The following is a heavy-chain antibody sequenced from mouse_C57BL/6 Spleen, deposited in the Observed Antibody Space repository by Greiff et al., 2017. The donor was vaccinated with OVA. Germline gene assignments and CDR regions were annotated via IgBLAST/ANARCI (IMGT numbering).Heavy chain of an antibody. D-gene: IGHD4-1*01. CDR3: ARGGSLGDAMDY. CDR2: IDPSDSYT. CDR1: GYTFTSYW. Sequence: QVQLQQPWAELVRPGTSVKLSCKASGYTFTSYWMHWVKQRPGQGLEWIGVIDPSDSYTNYNQKFKGKATLTVDTSSSTAYMQLSSLTSEDSAVYYCARGGSLGDAMDYWGQGTSVTVSS. J-gene: IGHJ4*01. V-gene: IGHV1-59*01.